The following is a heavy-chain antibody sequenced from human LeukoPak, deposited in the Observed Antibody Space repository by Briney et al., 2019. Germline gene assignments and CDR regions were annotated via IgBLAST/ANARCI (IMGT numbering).Heavy chain of an antibody. CDR3: AELGITMIGGV. CDR2: ISSSGSTI. CDR1: GFTFSSYS. D-gene: IGHD3-10*02. J-gene: IGHJ6*04. V-gene: IGHV3-48*04. Sequence: GGSLRLSCAGSGFTFSSYSMNWVRQAPGKGLEWVSYISSSGSTIYYADSVKGRFTISRDNAKDSLYLQMNSLRAEDTAVYYCAELGITMIGGVWGKGTTVTISS.